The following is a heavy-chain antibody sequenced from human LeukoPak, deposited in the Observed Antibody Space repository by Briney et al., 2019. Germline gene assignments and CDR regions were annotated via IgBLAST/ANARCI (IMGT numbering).Heavy chain of an antibody. CDR2: IIPIFGTA. D-gene: IGHD5-24*01. Sequence: GASVKVSCKASGGTFSSYAISWVRQAPGQGLKWMGGIIPIFGTANYAQKFQGRVTITADESTSTAYMELSSLRSEDTAVYYCASWGVDMGYNSPFDYWGQGTLVTVSS. CDR3: ASWGVDMGYNSPFDY. J-gene: IGHJ4*02. CDR1: GGTFSSYA. V-gene: IGHV1-69*13.